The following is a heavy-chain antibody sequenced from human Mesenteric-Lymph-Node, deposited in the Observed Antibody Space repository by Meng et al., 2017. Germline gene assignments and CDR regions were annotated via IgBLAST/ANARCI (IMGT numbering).Heavy chain of an antibody. V-gene: IGHV4-4*02. J-gene: IGHJ5*02. D-gene: IGHD3-3*01. CDR3: ARVRITIFGVVTPGDWFDP. CDR2: IYHSGST. CDR1: GGPISSSNW. Sequence: GHLEGSGPGLVKPSGTLSLTCAVSGGPISSSNWWSWVRQPPGKGLEWIGEIYHSGSTNYNPSLKSRVTISVDKSKNQFSLKLSSVTAADTAVYYCARVRITIFGVVTPGDWFDPWGQGTLVTVSS.